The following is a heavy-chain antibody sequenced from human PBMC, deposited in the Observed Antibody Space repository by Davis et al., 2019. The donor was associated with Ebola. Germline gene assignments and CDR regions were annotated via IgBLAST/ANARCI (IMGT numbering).Heavy chain of an antibody. CDR2: IKSKTDGGTT. Sequence: GESLKISCAASGFTFSNAWMSWVRQAPGKGLEWVGRIKSKTDGGTTDYAAPVKGRFTIPRDDSKNTLYLQMNSLKTEDTAVYYCTTVLRYFDWLLYYYYYYGMDVWGQGTTVTVSS. D-gene: IGHD3-9*01. V-gene: IGHV3-15*01. CDR3: TTVLRYFDWLLYYYYYYGMDV. CDR1: GFTFSNAW. J-gene: IGHJ6*02.